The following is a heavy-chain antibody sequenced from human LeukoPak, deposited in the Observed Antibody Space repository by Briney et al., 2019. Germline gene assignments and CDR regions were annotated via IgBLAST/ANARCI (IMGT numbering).Heavy chain of an antibody. V-gene: IGHV3-74*01. CDR2: ISTDGSQT. Sequence: GGSLRLSCEASGFTFSNYWMYWVRQAPGKGLMWVSQISTDGSQTFYADSVKGRFTISRDNAKNTLFLQMDSLRPEDTAVYYCVRSLRSADFWGQGTLVTVSS. J-gene: IGHJ4*02. CDR1: GFTFSNYW. CDR3: VRSLRSADF.